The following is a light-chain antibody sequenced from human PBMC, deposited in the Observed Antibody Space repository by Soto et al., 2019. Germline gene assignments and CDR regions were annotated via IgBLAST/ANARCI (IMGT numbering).Light chain of an antibody. J-gene: IGKJ2*01. Sequence: EVVLTQSPGTLSLSPGESATLSCRASQSVTNNYFAWYQQKPGQAPRLRIFGSSYRATGIPDRFSGSGSGTDFTITISRLEPEDFAVYYCHQYGSSPPYTFGQGTKLEIK. CDR2: GSS. CDR3: HQYGSSPPYT. CDR1: QSVTNNY. V-gene: IGKV3-20*01.